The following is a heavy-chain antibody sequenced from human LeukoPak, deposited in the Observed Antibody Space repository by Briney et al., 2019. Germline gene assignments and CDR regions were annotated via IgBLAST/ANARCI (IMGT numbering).Heavy chain of an antibody. J-gene: IGHJ4*02. CDR2: IYHSGST. CDR1: GYSISSGYY. CDR3: ARDRVYCSSTSCYPHYFAY. D-gene: IGHD2-2*01. Sequence: SETLSLTCTVSGYSISSGYYWGWIRQPPGKGLEWIGSIYHSGSTYYNPSLKSRVTISVDTSKNQFSLKLSSVTAADTAVYYCARDRVYCSSTSCYPHYFAYWGQGTLVTVSS. V-gene: IGHV4-38-2*02.